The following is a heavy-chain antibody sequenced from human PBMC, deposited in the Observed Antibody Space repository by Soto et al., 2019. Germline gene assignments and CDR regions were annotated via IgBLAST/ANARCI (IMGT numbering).Heavy chain of an antibody. D-gene: IGHD4-17*01. V-gene: IGHV1-18*01. Sequence: QVQLVQSGAEVKKPGASVKVSCKASGYTFTSYGISWVRQAPGQGLEWMGWISAYNGNTNYAQKLQGRVTMTTDTSTSTAYMELRSLRSDDTAVYYCARAFSPAVPTLRFAFDIWGQGTMVTVSS. CDR1: GYTFTSYG. J-gene: IGHJ3*02. CDR2: ISAYNGNT. CDR3: ARAFSPAVPTLRFAFDI.